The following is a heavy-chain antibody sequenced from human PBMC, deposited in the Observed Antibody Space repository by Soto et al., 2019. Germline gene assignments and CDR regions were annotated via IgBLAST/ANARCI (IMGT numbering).Heavy chain of an antibody. V-gene: IGHV4-59*08. J-gene: IGHJ4*02. CDR3: ARLACSSSGCFTYFDY. D-gene: IGHD2-2*02. CDR2: IYSSGST. CDR1: GGSISGYY. Sequence: SETLSLTCTVSGGSISGYYWSWIRQPPGKGLEWIGYIYSSGSTNYNPSLQSRVTISVDTSKNQFSLKLSSVTAADTAVYYCARLACSSSGCFTYFDYWGQGALVTVSS.